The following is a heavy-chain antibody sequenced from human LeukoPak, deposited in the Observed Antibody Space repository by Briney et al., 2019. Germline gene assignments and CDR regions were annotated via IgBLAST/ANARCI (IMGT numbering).Heavy chain of an antibody. J-gene: IGHJ4*02. CDR3: ARRSPYSTGWSSYFDY. CDR2: IYTSGST. D-gene: IGHD6-19*01. CDR1: GGSISSRNYY. V-gene: IGHV4-61*02. Sequence: SETLSLTCTVSGGSISSRNYYWSWIRQPAGKGLEWIGRIYTSGSTNYNPSLKSRVTISLDKSRNHFSLKLTSVTAADSAVYYCARRSPYSTGWSSYFDYWGQGALVTVSS.